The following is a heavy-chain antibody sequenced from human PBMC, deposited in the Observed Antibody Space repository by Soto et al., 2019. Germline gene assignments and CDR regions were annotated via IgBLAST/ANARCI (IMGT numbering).Heavy chain of an antibody. V-gene: IGHV3-7*01. Sequence: EVQLVESGGGLVQPGGSLRLSCAASGFTFSSYWMSWVRQAPGKGLEWVANIKQDGSEKYYVDSVKGRFTISRDNAKNSLYLQRNSLRAEDTAVYYCARGVYSNDFLVYYYYYMDVWGKGTTVTVPS. D-gene: IGHD4-4*01. J-gene: IGHJ6*03. CDR3: ARGVYSNDFLVYYYYYMDV. CDR1: GFTFSSYW. CDR2: IKQDGSEK.